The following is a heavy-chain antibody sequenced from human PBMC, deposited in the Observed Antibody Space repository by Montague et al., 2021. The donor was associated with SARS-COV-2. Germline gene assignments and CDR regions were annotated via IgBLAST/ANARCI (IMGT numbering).Heavy chain of an antibody. J-gene: IGHJ3*01. Sequence: SETLSLTCTVSGGSINSYYWSWIRQSPGKGLEWIGYTYHNGITNSNPSLKSRVTISVDTSKNQFSLNLNSMTAADTAVYYCARHYFPSSTYYSVRAFDLWGQGTVVTVSS. D-gene: IGHD2-2*01. V-gene: IGHV4-59*08. CDR2: TYHNGIT. CDR3: ARHYFPSSTYYSVRAFDL. CDR1: GGSINSYY.